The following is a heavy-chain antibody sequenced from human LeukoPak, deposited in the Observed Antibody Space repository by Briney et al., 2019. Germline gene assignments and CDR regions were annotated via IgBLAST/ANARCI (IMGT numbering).Heavy chain of an antibody. J-gene: IGHJ6*02. CDR3: ARGAYSNYQNYYYGMDV. CDR2: IIPIFGTA. V-gene: IGHV1-69*01. D-gene: IGHD4-11*01. CDR1: GGTFTSYA. Sequence: SVKVSCKASGGTFTSYAISWVRQAPGQGLEWMGGIIPIFGTANYAQKFQGRVTITADESTSTAYMELSSLRSEDTAVYYCARGAYSNYQNYYYGMDVWGQGTTVTVSS.